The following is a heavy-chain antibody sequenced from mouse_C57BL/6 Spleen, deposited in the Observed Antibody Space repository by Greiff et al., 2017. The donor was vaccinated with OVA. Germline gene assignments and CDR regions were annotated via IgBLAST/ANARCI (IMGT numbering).Heavy chain of an antibody. V-gene: IGHV1-18*01. D-gene: IGHD2-4*01. J-gene: IGHJ3*01. CDR1: GYTFTDYN. CDR2: INPNNGGT. CDR3: AIYDYDAPFAY. Sequence: EVQVVESGPELVKPGASVKIPCKASGYTFTDYNMDWVKQSHGKSLEWIGDINPNNGGTIYNQKFKGKATLTVDKSSSTAYMELRSLTSEDTAVYYCAIYDYDAPFAYWGQGTLVTVSA.